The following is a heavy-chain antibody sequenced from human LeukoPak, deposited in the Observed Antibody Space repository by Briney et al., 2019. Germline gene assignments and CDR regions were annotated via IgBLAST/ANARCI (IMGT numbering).Heavy chain of an antibody. CDR3: AKGPTSRYGYSPEYYFDY. D-gene: IGHD5-18*01. V-gene: IGHV3-9*01. J-gene: IGHJ4*02. Sequence: GGSLRLSCAASGFTFDDYAMHWVRQAPGKGLEWVSGICWYSGSIGYADSVKGRFTISRDNAKNSLYLQMNSLRAEDTALYYCAKGPTSRYGYSPEYYFDYWGQGTLVTVSS. CDR1: GFTFDDYA. CDR2: ICWYSGSI.